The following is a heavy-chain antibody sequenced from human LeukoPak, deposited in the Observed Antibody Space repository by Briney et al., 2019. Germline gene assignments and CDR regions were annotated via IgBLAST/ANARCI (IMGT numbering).Heavy chain of an antibody. CDR1: GFTFSSYE. CDR3: ARESYRGSSFDY. V-gene: IGHV3-48*03. CDR2: ISSSGSTI. J-gene: IGHJ4*02. Sequence: GGSLRLSCAASGFTFSSYEMNWVRQAPGKGLEWVSYISSSGSTIYYADSVKGRFTISRDNAKNSLYLQMNSLRAGDTAVYYCARESYRGSSFDYWGQGTLVTVSS. D-gene: IGHD4-23*01.